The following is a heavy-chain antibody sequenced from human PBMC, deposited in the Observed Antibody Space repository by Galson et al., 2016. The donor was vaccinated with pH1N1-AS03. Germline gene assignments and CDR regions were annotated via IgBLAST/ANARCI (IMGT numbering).Heavy chain of an antibody. V-gene: IGHV3-33*01. CDR1: GFTFRDYG. CDR2: IWYDGSNK. Sequence: SLRLSCAASGFTFRDYGFHWVRQAPGKGLEWVAVIWYDGSNKNYVDSVKGRFIVSRDNSNDTLYLQMNSLRAEDTAVYYCARDRPNYNVYLDHWGQGILVIVSS. CDR3: ARDRPNYNVYLDH. D-gene: IGHD5-24*01. J-gene: IGHJ4*02.